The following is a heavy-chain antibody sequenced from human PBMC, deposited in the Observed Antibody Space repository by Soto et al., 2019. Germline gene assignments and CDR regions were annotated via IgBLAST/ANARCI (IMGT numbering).Heavy chain of an antibody. V-gene: IGHV5-51*01. D-gene: IGHD3-10*01. CDR2: IYPHDSDT. CDR1: GYSFTSYW. J-gene: IGHJ6*02. Sequence: PGESLKISCEGSGYSFTSYWIGWVRQMPGKGLEWMGIIYPHDSDTRYSPSFQGQVTISADKSISTAYLQWSSLKASDTAMYYCAGGGVRGVITRTRDYYGMDVWGQGTTVTVSS. CDR3: AGGGVRGVITRTRDYYGMDV.